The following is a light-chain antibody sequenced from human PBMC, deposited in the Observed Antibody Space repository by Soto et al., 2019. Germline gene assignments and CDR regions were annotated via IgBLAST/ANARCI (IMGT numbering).Light chain of an antibody. V-gene: IGKV3-15*01. CDR2: DVS. J-gene: IGKJ1*01. CDR1: QSVSSN. Sequence: EIGRTQSPSTLSFYRLEIATLSCRASQSVSSNLAWYQQKPGQAPRLLIYDVSTRATGIPARFSGSGSGTEFTLTISSLQSEHFAVYYCQQYKNWPPITFGQGTKVDIK. CDR3: QQYKNWPPIT.